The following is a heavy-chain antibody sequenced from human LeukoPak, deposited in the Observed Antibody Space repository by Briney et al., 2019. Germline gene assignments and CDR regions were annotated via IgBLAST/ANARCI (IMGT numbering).Heavy chain of an antibody. Sequence: SVTVSCKASGFTFTSSAVQWVRQARGQRLEWIGWIVVASCNRNYVQEFQERVTITRDRSTSTAYMELSSLRSEDTAVYYCAADPYDYGEAVLGYWGQGTLVTLSS. V-gene: IGHV1-58*01. D-gene: IGHD4-17*01. CDR3: AADPYDYGEAVLGY. J-gene: IGHJ4*02. CDR1: GFTFTSSA. CDR2: IVVASCNR.